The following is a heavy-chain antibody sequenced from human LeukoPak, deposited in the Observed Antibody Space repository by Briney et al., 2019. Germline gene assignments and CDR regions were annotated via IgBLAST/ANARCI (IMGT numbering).Heavy chain of an antibody. CDR2: IMQDGSEK. V-gene: IGHV3-7*04. CDR3: ARHSAGYTTFFDY. Sequence: AGGSLRLSCAASGFTLSYYWMTWVRRAPGEGLEWVANIMQDGSEKYYVDSVKGRFTISRDNAKNSLYLQMNSLRAEDTAVYYCARHSAGYTTFFDYWGQGTLVTVSS. J-gene: IGHJ4*02. CDR1: GFTLSYYW. D-gene: IGHD5-24*01.